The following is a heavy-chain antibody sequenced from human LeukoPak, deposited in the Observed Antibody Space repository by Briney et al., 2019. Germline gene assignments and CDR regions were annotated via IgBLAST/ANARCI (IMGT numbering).Heavy chain of an antibody. Sequence: PSETLSFTCAVYGGSFSGYYWSWIRQPPGKGLEWIGEINHSGSTNYNPSLKSRVTISVDTSKNQFSLKLSSVTAADTAVYYCAREREGHDYWGQGTLVTVSS. CDR1: GGSFSGYY. CDR2: INHSGST. J-gene: IGHJ4*02. CDR3: AREREGHDY. V-gene: IGHV4-34*01.